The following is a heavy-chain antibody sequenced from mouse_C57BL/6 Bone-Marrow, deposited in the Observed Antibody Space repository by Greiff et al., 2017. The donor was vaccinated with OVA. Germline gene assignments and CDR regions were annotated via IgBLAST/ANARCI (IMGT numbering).Heavy chain of an antibody. CDR1: GYTFTSYW. D-gene: IGHD2-5*01. Sequence: QVQLQQPGAELVMPGASVKLSCKASGYTFTSYWMHWVKQRPGQGLEWIGEIDPSDSYTNYNQKFKGKSTLTVDKSSSTAYMQLSSLTSEDSAVYYCARLYSNSYWYFDVWGTGTTVTVSS. V-gene: IGHV1-69*01. J-gene: IGHJ1*03. CDR3: ARLYSNSYWYFDV. CDR2: IDPSDSYT.